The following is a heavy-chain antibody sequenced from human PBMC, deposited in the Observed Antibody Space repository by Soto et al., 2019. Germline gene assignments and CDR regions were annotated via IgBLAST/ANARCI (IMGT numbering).Heavy chain of an antibody. CDR2: ISSGGSAI. Sequence: GPLRVSCSASGSTFRDYYMTWIRQAPGKGLEGVSYISSGGSAIYYADSVKGRFTISRDNAKNSLYLQMNSLRAEDTAKYYCASLAIGTIIRGAPDFWGYGTQVTV. J-gene: IGHJ5*01. D-gene: IGHD3-10*01. V-gene: IGHV3-11*01. CDR1: GSTFRDYY. CDR3: ASLAIGTIIRGAPDF.